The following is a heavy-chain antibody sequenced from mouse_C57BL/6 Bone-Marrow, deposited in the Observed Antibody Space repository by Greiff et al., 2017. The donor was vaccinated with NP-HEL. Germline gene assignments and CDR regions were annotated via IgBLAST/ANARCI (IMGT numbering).Heavy chain of an antibody. J-gene: IGHJ2*01. D-gene: IGHD2-3*01. CDR3: ARRGYDGYLYFDY. CDR2: ISNGGGST. V-gene: IGHV5-12*01. Sequence: EVKVVESGGGLVQPGGSLKLSCAASGFTFSDYYMYWVRQTPEKRLEWVAYISNGGGSTYYPDTVKGRFTISRDNAKNTLYLQMSRLKSEDTAMYYCARRGYDGYLYFDYWGQGTTLTVSS. CDR1: GFTFSDYY.